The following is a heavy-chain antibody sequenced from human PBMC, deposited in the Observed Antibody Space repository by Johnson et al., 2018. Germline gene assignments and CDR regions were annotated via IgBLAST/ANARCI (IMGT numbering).Heavy chain of an antibody. V-gene: IGHV3-33*01. D-gene: IGHD5-12*01. J-gene: IGHJ4*02. CDR2: IWYDGSNR. CDR1: GFTFNSHG. CDR3: ARDRAAVATNFDC. Sequence: VQLVESGGGVVLPGRSLRLSCAASGFTFNSHGMHWVRQAPGKGLEWVALIWYDGSNRYYADSVKGRFTISRDNSKNTLYLQMTSLGVEDTAVYFCARDRAAVATNFDCWGQGTLVTVSS.